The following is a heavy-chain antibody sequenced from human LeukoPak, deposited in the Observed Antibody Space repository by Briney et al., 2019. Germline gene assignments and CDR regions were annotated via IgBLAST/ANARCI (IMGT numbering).Heavy chain of an antibody. CDR1: GGSISSGGYS. CDR2: IYHSGST. CDR3: ARDDGDYAHPVDY. V-gene: IGHV4-30-2*01. J-gene: IGHJ4*02. D-gene: IGHD4-17*01. Sequence: SETLSLTCAVSGGSISSGGYSWSWIRQPPGKGLEWIGYIYHSGSTYYNPSLKSRVTISVDRSKNQFSLKLSSVTAADTAVYYCARDDGDYAHPVDYWGQGTPVTVSS.